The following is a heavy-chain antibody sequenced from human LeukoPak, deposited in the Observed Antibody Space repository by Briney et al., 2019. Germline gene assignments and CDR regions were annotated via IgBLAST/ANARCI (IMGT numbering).Heavy chain of an antibody. CDR2: INQDGSEK. CDR3: AKDRRAVVTPYYFDY. J-gene: IGHJ4*02. Sequence: GGSLRLSCAASGFTFTTYWMTWVRQAPGKGLEWVANINQDGSEKYFVDSVKGRFTISRDNSKNTLYLQMNSLRAEDTAVYYCAKDRRAVVTPYYFDYWGQGTLVTVSS. D-gene: IGHD4-23*01. CDR1: GFTFTTYW. V-gene: IGHV3-7*01.